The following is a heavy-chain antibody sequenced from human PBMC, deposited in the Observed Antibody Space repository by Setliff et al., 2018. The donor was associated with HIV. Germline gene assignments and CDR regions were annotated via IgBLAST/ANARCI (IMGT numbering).Heavy chain of an antibody. D-gene: IGHD3-16*01. Sequence: PSETLSLTCTVFGGSIDGASYYWTWIRQPAGKGLEWIGHVETIGSTNYNPSLRGRVTISRDTSKNQFSLKMTSVTATDTAVYFCARVTSAFFFLGAFDSWGPGTLVTVS. CDR1: GGSIDGASYY. CDR3: ARVTSAFFFLGAFDS. CDR2: VETIGST. J-gene: IGHJ4*02. V-gene: IGHV4-61*09.